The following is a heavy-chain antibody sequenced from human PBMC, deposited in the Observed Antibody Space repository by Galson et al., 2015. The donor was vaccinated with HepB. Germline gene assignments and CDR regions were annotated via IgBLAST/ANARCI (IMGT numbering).Heavy chain of an antibody. J-gene: IGHJ4*02. Sequence: SVKVSCKVSGYTLTELSMHWVRQAPGKGLEWMGGFDPEDGETIYAQKFQGRVTMTEDTSTDTAYMELSSLRSEDTAVYYCATGGALYGDLRRSYWGQGTLVTVSS. V-gene: IGHV1-24*01. D-gene: IGHD4-17*01. CDR1: GYTLTELS. CDR2: FDPEDGET. CDR3: ATGGALYGDLRRSY.